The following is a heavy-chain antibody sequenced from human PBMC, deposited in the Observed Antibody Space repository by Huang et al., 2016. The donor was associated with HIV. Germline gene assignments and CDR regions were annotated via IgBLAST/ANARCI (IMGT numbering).Heavy chain of an antibody. CDR2: ISYDAKTK. CDR3: AKGGSAAAVLDF. Sequence: QVQLVESGGGVVQPGRSLRISCAASGFTLSSYGMHWVRQVPGKGLEWVAVISYDAKTKYYAASVKGRFSISRDNSKTTVYLQLNSLRLEDTAVYYCAKGGSAAAVLDFWGQGTLVTVSS. D-gene: IGHD6-13*01. CDR1: GFTLSSYG. J-gene: IGHJ4*02. V-gene: IGHV3-30*18.